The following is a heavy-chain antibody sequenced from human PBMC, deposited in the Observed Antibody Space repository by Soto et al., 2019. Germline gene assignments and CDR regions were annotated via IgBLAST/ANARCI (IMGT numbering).Heavy chain of an antibody. V-gene: IGHV3-23*01. J-gene: IGHJ2*01. D-gene: IGHD7-27*01. CDR2: ISDSGGFT. CDR1: GITFSDYA. Sequence: EVQLLESGGGLVQPGGSLRLSCAASGITFSDYAMTWVRQAPGKGLEWVSVISDSGGFTFYADSVKGRFTISRDNSGGTLYLQMNSLRAEDTAIYYCAKRPLNWGRWYFDPWGRGTLVTVSS. CDR3: AKRPLNWGRWYFDP.